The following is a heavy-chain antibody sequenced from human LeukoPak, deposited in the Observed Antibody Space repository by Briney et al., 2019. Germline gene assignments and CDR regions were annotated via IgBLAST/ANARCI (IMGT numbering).Heavy chain of an antibody. CDR3: ARDQAVAGTNDAFDI. V-gene: IGHV3-48*01. J-gene: IGHJ3*02. CDR1: GFTFSSYS. D-gene: IGHD6-19*01. Sequence: GGSLRLSCAASGFTFSSYSMNWVRQAPGKGLEGVSYIRSSSSTIYYADSVKGRFTISRDNAKNSLYLQMNSLRAEDTAVYYCARDQAVAGTNDAFDIWGQGTMVTVSS. CDR2: IRSSSSTI.